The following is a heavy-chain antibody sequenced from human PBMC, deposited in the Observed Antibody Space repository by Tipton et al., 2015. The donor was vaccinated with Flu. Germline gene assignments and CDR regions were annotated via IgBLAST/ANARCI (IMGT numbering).Heavy chain of an antibody. Sequence: TLSLTCSVSGASISGDGYYWNWLRQHPGKGLEWIGNIYYSGSTYYNPSLESRVTISVDTSKNQFSLKLSSVTAADTAVYYCARVFRRISVPFDYWGRGTLVTVFS. CDR2: IYYSGST. V-gene: IGHV4-31*03. CDR3: ARVFRRISVPFDY. J-gene: IGHJ4*02. D-gene: IGHD3-3*02. CDR1: GASISGDGYY.